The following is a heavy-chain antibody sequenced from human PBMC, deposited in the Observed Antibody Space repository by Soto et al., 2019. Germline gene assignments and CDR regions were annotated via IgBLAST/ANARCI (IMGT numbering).Heavy chain of an antibody. CDR2: IYWDNDK. D-gene: IGHD3-3*01. CDR1: GFSLTPSGVG. CDR3: AHRVLRTVFGLVTTTAIYFDF. V-gene: IGHV2-5*02. J-gene: IGHJ4*02. Sequence: QITLKESGPTVVNPTETLTLTCTFSGFSLTPSGVGVGWVRQSPVKAPEWLALIYWDNDKRYRTSLKSKLTITKDTSKNRVVLPMANVEPADTATYYCAHRVLRTVFGLVTTTAIYFDFWGQGAPVVVSS.